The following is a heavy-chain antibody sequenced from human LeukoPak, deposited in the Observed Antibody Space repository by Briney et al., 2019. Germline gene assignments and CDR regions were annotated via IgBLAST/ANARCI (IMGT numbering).Heavy chain of an antibody. V-gene: IGHV3-30*04. CDR1: GFTFSSYA. J-gene: IGHJ3*02. Sequence: GGSLRLSCAASGFTFSSYAMHWVRQAPGKGLEWVAVISYDGSNKYYADSVKGRFTISRDNSKNTLYLQMNSLRAEDTAVYYCARDGHRRYYYDSSGRGHAFDIWGQGTMVTVSS. CDR2: ISYDGSNK. D-gene: IGHD3-22*01. CDR3: ARDGHRRYYYDSSGRGHAFDI.